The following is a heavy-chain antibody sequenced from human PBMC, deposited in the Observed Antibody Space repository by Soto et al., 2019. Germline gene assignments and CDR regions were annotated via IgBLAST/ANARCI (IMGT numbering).Heavy chain of an antibody. CDR1: GGSLSGYY. Sequence: LSLTCAVYGGSLSGYYWSWIRQPPGKGLEWIGEINHSGSTNYNPSIKSRVTISVDTSKNQFSLKLSSVTAADTAVYYCARGGGSSWYWSYYYYYGMDVWGQGTTVTVSS. CDR2: INHSGST. V-gene: IGHV4-34*01. CDR3: ARGGGSSWYWSYYYYYGMDV. J-gene: IGHJ6*02. D-gene: IGHD6-13*01.